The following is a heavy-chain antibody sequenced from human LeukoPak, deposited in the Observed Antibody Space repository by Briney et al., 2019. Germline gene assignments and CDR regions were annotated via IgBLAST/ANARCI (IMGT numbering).Heavy chain of an antibody. CDR1: GGSISSNTYY. D-gene: IGHD3-10*01. J-gene: IGHJ4*02. Sequence: SETLSLTCTVSGGSISSNTYYWGWIRQPPGKGLVWIGSIYYSGSSYYNPSLKSRVTISVDTAKNQFSLKLTSVTAADTAVYYCAGGSTMVRGVANYWGQGTLVTVSS. CDR2: IYYSGSS. V-gene: IGHV4-39*01. CDR3: AGGSTMVRGVANY.